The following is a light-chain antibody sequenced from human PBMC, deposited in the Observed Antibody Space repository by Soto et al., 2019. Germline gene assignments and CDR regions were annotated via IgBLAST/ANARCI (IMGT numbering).Light chain of an antibody. V-gene: IGLV2-14*01. CDR1: SSDVGGYNR. J-gene: IGLJ3*02. CDR2: EVT. CDR3: RSYSSRNSWV. Sequence: QSALTQPASVTGSPGQSITIPCTGTSSDVGGYNRVSWYQQYPGTDPKLMNSEVTNLTAGVSYRFPASKSGNTASLTIFGLQPEDEADYYCRSYSSRNSWVLGGGNQPAGL.